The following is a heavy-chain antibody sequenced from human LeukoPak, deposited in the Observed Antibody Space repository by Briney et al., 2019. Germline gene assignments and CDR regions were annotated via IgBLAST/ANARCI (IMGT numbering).Heavy chain of an antibody. V-gene: IGHV4-34*01. Sequence: SETLSLTCAVYGGSFSGYYWSWIRQPPGKGLEWIGEINHSGSTNYNPSLKSRATISVDTSKNQFSLKLSSVTAADTAVYYCARTGDPSSSWFLWYFDLWGRGTLVTVSS. CDR3: ARTGDPSSSWFLWYFDL. J-gene: IGHJ2*01. CDR1: GGSFSGYY. CDR2: INHSGST. D-gene: IGHD6-13*01.